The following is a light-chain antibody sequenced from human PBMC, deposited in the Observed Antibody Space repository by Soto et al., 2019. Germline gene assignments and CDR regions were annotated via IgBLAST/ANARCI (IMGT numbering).Light chain of an antibody. V-gene: IGKV3-11*01. CDR3: QQRSNWPPLT. CDR2: GAS. J-gene: IGKJ4*01. Sequence: IVLTQSPATLSVTPGERATLSCRASQSVTTNMAWYQQKPGQAPRLLIYGASRRATGIPARFSGSGSGTDFTLTISSLEPEDFAVYYCQQRSNWPPLTFGGGTKVDIK. CDR1: QSVTTN.